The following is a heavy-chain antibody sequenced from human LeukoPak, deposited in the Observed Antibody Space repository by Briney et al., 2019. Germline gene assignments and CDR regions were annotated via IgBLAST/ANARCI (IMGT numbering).Heavy chain of an antibody. V-gene: IGHV4-59*08. J-gene: IGHJ2*01. CDR3: AKQEFYSSSWYTRWYFDL. CDR1: GGSISSYY. CDR2: IYYSGST. Sequence: SETLSLTCTVSGGSISSYYWSWIRQPPGKGLEWIGYIYYSGSTNYNPSLKSRVTISVDTSKNQFSLKLSSVTAADTAVYYCAKQEFYSSSWYTRWYFDLWGRGTLVTVSS. D-gene: IGHD6-13*01.